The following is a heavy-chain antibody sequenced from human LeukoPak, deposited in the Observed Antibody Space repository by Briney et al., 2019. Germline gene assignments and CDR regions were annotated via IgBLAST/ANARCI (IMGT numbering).Heavy chain of an antibody. V-gene: IGHV3-23*01. CDR2: ISGSGDNT. D-gene: IGHD3-9*01. CDR3: AKVSESNYDILTGYYTPYYFDY. J-gene: IGHJ4*02. CDR1: GFTFSSYA. Sequence: GALRLSCAASGFTFSSYAMSWVRQAPGKGLEWVSGISGSGDNTYYADSVKGRFTISRDNSKNTLYLQMNSLRADDTAVYYCAKVSESNYDILTGYYTPYYFDYWGQGTLVTVSS.